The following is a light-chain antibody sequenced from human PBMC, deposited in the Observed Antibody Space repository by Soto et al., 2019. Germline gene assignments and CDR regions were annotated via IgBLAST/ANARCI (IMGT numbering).Light chain of an antibody. CDR3: QQYGNSPWT. Sequence: EVVLTQSPGTLALSRGERATLSCRASQSVSSSYLAWYQHRPGQAPRLLIFGASSRATGIPDRFSGTGSGTDFTVTISRLEPEDFAVYYCQQYGNSPWTFGQGTKVDIK. J-gene: IGKJ1*01. CDR2: GAS. CDR1: QSVSSSY. V-gene: IGKV3-20*01.